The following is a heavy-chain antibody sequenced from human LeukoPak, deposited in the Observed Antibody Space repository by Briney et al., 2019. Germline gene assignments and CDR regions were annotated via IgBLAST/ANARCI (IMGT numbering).Heavy chain of an antibody. Sequence: NPSETLSLTCAVYGGSFSGYYWSWIRQPPGKGLEWIGEINHSGSTNYNPSLKSRVTISVDTSKNQFSLKLSSVTAADTAVYYCARARGGHFDYWGQGTLVTVSS. CDR1: GGSFSGYY. CDR3: ARARGGHFDY. V-gene: IGHV4-34*01. J-gene: IGHJ4*02. CDR2: INHSGST. D-gene: IGHD2-15*01.